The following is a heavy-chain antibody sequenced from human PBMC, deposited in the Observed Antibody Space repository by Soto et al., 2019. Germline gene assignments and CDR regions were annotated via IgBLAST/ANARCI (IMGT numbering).Heavy chain of an antibody. D-gene: IGHD2-2*01. CDR2: ISTFNGET. J-gene: IGHJ4*02. Sequence: VPLVQSGAEVKKPGASVRLSCKASGYTFHTYGISWVRQAPGQGLEWMGWISTFNGETRYAQKFQARVTVTTDTSTTTGHMELRSLRSDDTAVYYCARDVGYCSSSTCLIDYWGQGTLVTVSS. V-gene: IGHV1-18*01. CDR1: GYTFHTYG. CDR3: ARDVGYCSSSTCLIDY.